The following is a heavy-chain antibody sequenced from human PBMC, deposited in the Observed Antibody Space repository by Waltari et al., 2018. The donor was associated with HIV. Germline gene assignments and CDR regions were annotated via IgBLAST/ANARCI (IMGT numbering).Heavy chain of an antibody. J-gene: IGHJ5*02. CDR2: INHSGST. CDR3: AREVYIVVVPAENWFDP. V-gene: IGHV4-34*01. CDR1: GGSFSGYY. Sequence: QVQLQQWGAGLLKPSETLSLTCAVYGGSFSGYYWSWIRQPPGKGLEWIGEINHSGSTNSNPSLKSRVTISVDTSKNQFSLQLSSVTAADTAVYYCAREVYIVVVPAENWFDPWGQGTLVTVSS. D-gene: IGHD2-2*01.